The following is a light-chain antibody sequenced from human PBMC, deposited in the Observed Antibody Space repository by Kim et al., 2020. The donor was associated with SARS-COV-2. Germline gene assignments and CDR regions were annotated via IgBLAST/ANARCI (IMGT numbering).Light chain of an antibody. Sequence: GHEFTFCCSGNSSNIGSNTVNCYQQLPGHASMLLIYYNSQRPSGLPDRISGSNSRTSASLTISGLQSEDETDYYCAAWYNSLDGCVFGTRTKVTIL. CDR2: YNS. V-gene: IGLV1-44*01. CDR1: SSNIGSNT. J-gene: IGLJ1*01. CDR3: AAWYNSLDGCV.